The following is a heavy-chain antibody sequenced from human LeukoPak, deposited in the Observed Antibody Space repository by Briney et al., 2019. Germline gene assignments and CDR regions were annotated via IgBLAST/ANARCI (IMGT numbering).Heavy chain of an antibody. J-gene: IGHJ5*02. CDR3: ARRSDDYCSGGSCYVSGWFDP. CDR2: IYYSGST. CDR1: GGSISSYC. V-gene: IGHV4-59*08. Sequence: PSETLSLTCTVSGGSISSYCWSWIRQPPGKGLEWIGYIYYSGSTNYNPSLKSRVTISVDTSKNQFSLKLSSVTAADTAVYYCARRSDDYCSGGSCYVSGWFDPWGQGTLVTVSS. D-gene: IGHD2-15*01.